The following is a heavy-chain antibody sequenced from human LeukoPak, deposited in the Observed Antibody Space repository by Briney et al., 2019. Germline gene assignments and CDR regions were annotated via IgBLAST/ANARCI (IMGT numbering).Heavy chain of an antibody. V-gene: IGHV2-5*02. CDR3: AHSEDYYGSVDAFDI. J-gene: IGHJ3*02. CDR2: IYWDDDK. Sequence: SGPTLVNPTQTLTLTCTFSGFSLSTSGVGVGWIRQPPGKALEWLAFIYWDDDKRYSPSLESRLTITKDTFKNQVVLTMTNMDPVDTATYYCAHSEDYYGSVDAFDIWGQGTMVTVSS. D-gene: IGHD3-10*01. CDR1: GFSLSTSGVG.